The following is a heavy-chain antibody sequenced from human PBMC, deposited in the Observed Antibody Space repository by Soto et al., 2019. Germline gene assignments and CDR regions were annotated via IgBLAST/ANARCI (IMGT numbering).Heavy chain of an antibody. Sequence: QVQLQQWGAGLLKPSETLSLTCADYDGSFNNYFWSWIRQPPGKGLEWIGEIDRRGATNFNPSLSGRATISVDTSKNQFSLNVASVTAADTAMYYCARGLPHAWEVQGVWGQGVQVTVSS. CDR1: DGSFNNYF. CDR3: ARGLPHAWEVQGV. V-gene: IGHV4-34*01. D-gene: IGHD1-1*01. J-gene: IGHJ4*02. CDR2: IDRRGAT.